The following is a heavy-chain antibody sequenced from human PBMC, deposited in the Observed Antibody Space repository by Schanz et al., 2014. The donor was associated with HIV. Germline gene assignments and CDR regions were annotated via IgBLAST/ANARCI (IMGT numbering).Heavy chain of an antibody. CDR1: GFSFSNYG. J-gene: IGHJ4*02. CDR3: AKPEYDSSGNSQSHFDY. D-gene: IGHD3-22*01. Sequence: VQLVESGGGVVRPGRSLRLSCAASGFSFSNYGMHWVRQAPGKGLEWVSSISERGGPTYYADSVNGRFTISRDNSKNTLYLQMTTLRTEDTAVYYCAKPEYDSSGNSQSHFDYWGQGTLVTVSS. CDR2: ISERGGPT. V-gene: IGHV3-23*04.